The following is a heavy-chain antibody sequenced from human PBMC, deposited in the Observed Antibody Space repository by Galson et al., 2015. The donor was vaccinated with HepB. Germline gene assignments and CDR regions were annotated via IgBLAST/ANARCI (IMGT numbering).Heavy chain of an antibody. Sequence: SLRLSCAASGFTFSNYGMLWVRQAPGKGLEWVALVSHDGSYKSYAESVKGRFTSFRDNSKGTLYLQMNSLRPEDTAVYYCAKDPAGRFVVNYRGYYFDDWGQGTLVTVSS. CDR1: GFTFSNYG. CDR2: VSHDGSYK. J-gene: IGHJ4*02. D-gene: IGHD1-7*01. V-gene: IGHV3-30*18. CDR3: AKDPAGRFVVNYRGYYFDD.